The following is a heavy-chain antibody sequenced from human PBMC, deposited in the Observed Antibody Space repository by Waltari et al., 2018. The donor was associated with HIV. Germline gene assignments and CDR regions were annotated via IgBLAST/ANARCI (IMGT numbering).Heavy chain of an antibody. CDR2: INHSGST. V-gene: IGHV4-34*01. D-gene: IGHD2-2*01. Sequence: QVQLQQWGAGLLKPSETLSLTCAVYGGSFSGSSWSWIRQPPGKGLEWIGEINHSGSTNYNPSLKSRVTISVDTSKNQFSLKLSSVTAADTAVYYCARGYCSSTSCLFDYWGQGTLVTVSS. CDR1: GGSFSGSS. J-gene: IGHJ4*02. CDR3: ARGYCSSTSCLFDY.